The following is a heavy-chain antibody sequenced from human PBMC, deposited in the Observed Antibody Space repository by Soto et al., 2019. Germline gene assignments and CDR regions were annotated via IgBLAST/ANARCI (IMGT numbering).Heavy chain of an antibody. D-gene: IGHD1-26*01. CDR3: ARHRTGATTDGDFDY. CDR2: IYYSGST. CDR1: GGSISSSSYY. V-gene: IGHV4-39*01. Sequence: SETLSLTCTVSGGSISSSSYYWGWIRQPPGKGLEWIGSIYYSGSTYYNPSLKSRVTISVDTSKNQFSLKLSSVTAADTAVYYCARHRTGATTDGDFDYWGQGTLVTVSS. J-gene: IGHJ4*02.